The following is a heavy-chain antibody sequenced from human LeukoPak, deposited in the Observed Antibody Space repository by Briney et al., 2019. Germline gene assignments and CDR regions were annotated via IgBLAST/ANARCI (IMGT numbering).Heavy chain of an antibody. CDR3: ARAYWGRFGIPGTSKSLDY. D-gene: IGHD3-10*01. CDR2: ISGSGGST. CDR1: GFTFSSYA. J-gene: IGHJ4*02. Sequence: GGSLRLSCAASGFTFSSYAMSWVRQAPGKGLEWVSAISGSGGSTYYADSVKGRFTISRDNSKNTLYLQMNSLRAEDTAVYDCARAYWGRFGIPGTSKSLDYWGQGTLLSVSS. V-gene: IGHV3-23*01.